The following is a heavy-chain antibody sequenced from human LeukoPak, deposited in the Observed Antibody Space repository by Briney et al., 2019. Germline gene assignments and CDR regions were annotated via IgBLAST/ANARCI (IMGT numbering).Heavy chain of an antibody. Sequence: GGSLRLSCVASGFIVSSYYMTWVRQAPGKGLEWVSVIYSGGSTYYADSVKGRVAISRDNSKNTVYLQMNSLRVEDTAVYYCAKGPVSAIVGATTLDYWGQGTLVTVSS. CDR2: IYSGGST. D-gene: IGHD1-26*01. V-gene: IGHV3-66*01. J-gene: IGHJ4*02. CDR3: AKGPVSAIVGATTLDY. CDR1: GFIVSSYY.